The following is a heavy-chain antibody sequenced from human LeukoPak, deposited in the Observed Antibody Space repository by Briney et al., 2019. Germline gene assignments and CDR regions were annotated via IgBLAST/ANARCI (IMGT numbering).Heavy chain of an antibody. D-gene: IGHD2-8*02. Sequence: GGSLRLSCAASGFTFSYYWMHWVRQAPGKGLVWVSRINHDGSSTTYADSVKGRFTISRDNAKNTLYLQMDSLRAEDTAVYYCARAPYSTGRGYYFDYWGQGTLVTVSS. CDR1: GFTFSYYW. J-gene: IGHJ4*02. V-gene: IGHV3-74*01. CDR2: INHDGSST. CDR3: ARAPYSTGRGYYFDY.